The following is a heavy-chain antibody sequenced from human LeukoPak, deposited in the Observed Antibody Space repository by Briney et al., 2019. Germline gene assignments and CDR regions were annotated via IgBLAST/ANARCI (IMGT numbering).Heavy chain of an antibody. CDR3: ARDSSGWSYFDY. J-gene: IGHJ4*02. CDR1: GVSISSYY. D-gene: IGHD6-19*01. V-gene: IGHV4-4*07. CDR2: IYISGST. Sequence: SETLSLTCTVSGVSISSYYWTWIRQPAGKGLEWIGRIYISGSTNYNPSLKSRVTMSVDTSKNQFSLKLSSVTAADTAMFYCARDSSGWSYFDYWGQGTLVTVSS.